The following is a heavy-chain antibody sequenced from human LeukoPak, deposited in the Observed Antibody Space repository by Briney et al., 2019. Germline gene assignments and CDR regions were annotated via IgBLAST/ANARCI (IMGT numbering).Heavy chain of an antibody. CDR1: GYTFTSYD. Sequence: GASVKVSCKASGYTFTSYDINWVRQATGQGLEWMGWMNPNSGNTGYAQKFQGRVTMTRNTSISTAYMELSSLRSEDTAVYYCATVASSSWGSYYYYYMDVWGKGTTVTVSS. CDR3: ATVASSSWGSYYYYYMDV. CDR2: MNPNSGNT. J-gene: IGHJ6*03. V-gene: IGHV1-8*01. D-gene: IGHD6-6*01.